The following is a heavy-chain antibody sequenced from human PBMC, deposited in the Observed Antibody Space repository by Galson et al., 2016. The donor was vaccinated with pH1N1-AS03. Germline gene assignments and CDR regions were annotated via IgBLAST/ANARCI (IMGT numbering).Heavy chain of an antibody. J-gene: IGHJ6*02. CDR1: GYTFTSYY. CDR2: INPSDGNT. V-gene: IGHV1-46*01. D-gene: IGHD4/OR15-4a*01. Sequence: SVKVSCKASGYTFTSYYIHWVRQAPGQGREWMGIINPSDGNTNYAQRFQGRVTMTRDTSTSTVYMELSSLRSDDTVVYYCARVSAGLTGYYYAMDVWGQGTTVSVSS. CDR3: ARVSAGLTGYYYAMDV.